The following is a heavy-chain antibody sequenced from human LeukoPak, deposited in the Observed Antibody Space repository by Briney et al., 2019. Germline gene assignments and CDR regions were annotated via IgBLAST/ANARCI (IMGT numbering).Heavy chain of an antibody. CDR1: GYSISSGYY. CDR2: IYHSGST. V-gene: IGHV4-38-2*02. J-gene: IGHJ5*02. Sequence: SETLSLTCTVSGYSISSGYYWGWIRQPPGKGLEWIGSIYHSGSTYYNPSLKSRVTISVDTSKNQFSLKLSSVTAADTAVYYCAIGRAAAGIHWFDPWGQGTLVTVSP. CDR3: AIGRAAAGIHWFDP. D-gene: IGHD6-13*01.